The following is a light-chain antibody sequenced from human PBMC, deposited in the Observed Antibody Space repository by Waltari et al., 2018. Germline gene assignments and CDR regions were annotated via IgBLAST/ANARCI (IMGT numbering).Light chain of an antibody. CDR3: CSYAGSSTSYV. CDR2: EGS. Sequence: QSALTQPASVSGSPGQSITISCTVTSRDVGSYNLASWYQQHPGKAPKLMIYEGSKRPSGVSNLFSGSKSGNTASLTISGLQAEDEADYYCCSYAGSSTSYVFGTGTKVTVL. CDR1: SRDVGSYNL. J-gene: IGLJ1*01. V-gene: IGLV2-23*01.